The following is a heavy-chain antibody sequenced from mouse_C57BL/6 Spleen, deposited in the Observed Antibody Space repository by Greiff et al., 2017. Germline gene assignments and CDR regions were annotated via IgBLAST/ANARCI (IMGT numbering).Heavy chain of an antibody. CDR1: GYAFSSYW. CDR3: AREGGHYYGSSPYYAMDY. J-gene: IGHJ4*01. V-gene: IGHV1-80*01. CDR2: IYPGDGDT. D-gene: IGHD1-1*01. Sequence: VQLQQSGAELVKPGASVKISCKASGYAFSSYWMNWVKQRPGKGLEWIGQIYPGDGDTNYNGKFKGKATLTADKSSSTAYMQLSSLTSEDSAVYFCAREGGHYYGSSPYYAMDYWGQGTSVTVSS.